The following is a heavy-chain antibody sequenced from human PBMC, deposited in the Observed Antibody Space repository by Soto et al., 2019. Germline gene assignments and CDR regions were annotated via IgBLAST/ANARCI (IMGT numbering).Heavy chain of an antibody. CDR1: GFIFTSYS. CDR3: ARDLSYDLDS. CDR2: IRIDSNHI. J-gene: IGHJ4*02. V-gene: IGHV3-48*02. D-gene: IGHD1-26*01. Sequence: EVQLVESGGGLVQPGGSLRLSCAASGFIFTSYSMNWVRQAPGKGLEWLSYIRIDSNHIGYADSVRGRFTISSDIAKNSLYLQMNSLRDEDTAVYYCARDLSYDLDSWGQGTLVTVSS.